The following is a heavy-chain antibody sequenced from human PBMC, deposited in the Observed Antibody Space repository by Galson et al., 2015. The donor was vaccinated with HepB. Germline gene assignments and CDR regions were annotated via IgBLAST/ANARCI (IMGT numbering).Heavy chain of an antibody. CDR1: GGSISSGSYY. CDR2: IYTSGST. D-gene: IGHD6-6*01. V-gene: IGHV4-61*02. CDR3: ARSAARPTVNWFDP. J-gene: IGHJ5*02. Sequence: TLSLTCTVSGGSISSGSYYWSWVRQPAGKGLEWIGRIYTSGSTNYNPSLKSRVTISVDTSKNQFSLKLSSVTAADTAVYYCARSAARPTVNWFDPWGQGTLVTVSS.